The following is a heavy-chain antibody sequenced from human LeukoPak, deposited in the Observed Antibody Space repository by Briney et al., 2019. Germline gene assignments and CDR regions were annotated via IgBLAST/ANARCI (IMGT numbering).Heavy chain of an antibody. CDR1: GFPFSSYA. V-gene: IGHV3-64D*09. Sequence: GGSLRLSCSASGFPFSSYAMHWVRQAPGKGLEYASAISDSGGSTYYADSVKGRFTISRDNSKNTLYLQMSSLRAGDTAVYFCVRGYSFGPYGMDVWGQGTTVTVSS. CDR3: VRGYSFGPYGMDV. J-gene: IGHJ6*02. CDR2: ISDSGGST. D-gene: IGHD2-15*01.